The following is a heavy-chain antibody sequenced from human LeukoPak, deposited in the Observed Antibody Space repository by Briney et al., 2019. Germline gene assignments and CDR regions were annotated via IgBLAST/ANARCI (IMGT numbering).Heavy chain of an antibody. J-gene: IGHJ4*02. CDR1: GFTFSDHN. D-gene: IGHD6-6*01. CDR2: ISSSSYI. Sequence: GGSLRLSCAASGFTFSDHNMHWVRQAPGKGLEWVSSISSSSYIYYADSVKGRFTISRDNAKNSLYLQMNSLRAEDTAVYYCARGRGSSSPAPMVYWGQGTLVTVSS. V-gene: IGHV3-69-1*01. CDR3: ARGRGSSSPAPMVY.